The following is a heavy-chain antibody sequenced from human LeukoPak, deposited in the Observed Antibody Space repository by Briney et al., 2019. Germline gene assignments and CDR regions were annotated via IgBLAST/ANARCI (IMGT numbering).Heavy chain of an antibody. CDR2: IYYSGGT. CDR3: ARLASGSYRSYFDY. J-gene: IGHJ4*02. V-gene: IGHV4-39*01. D-gene: IGHD3-10*01. CDR1: GGSISSSSYY. Sequence: SETLSLTCTVSGGSISSSSYYWGWIRQPPGKGLEWIGTIYYSGGTYYNPSLKSRVTISVDTSKNQFSLKLSSVTAADTAVYYCARLASGSYRSYFDYWGQGTLVTVSS.